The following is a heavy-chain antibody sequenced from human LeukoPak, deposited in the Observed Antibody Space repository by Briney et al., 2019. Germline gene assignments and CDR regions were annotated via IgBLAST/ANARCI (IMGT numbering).Heavy chain of an antibody. CDR1: GFTFSDSY. V-gene: IGHV3-11*01. D-gene: IGHD5-12*01. CDR2: INGGGDSI. J-gene: IGHJ4*02. Sequence: TGGSLRLSCAASGFTFSDSYMSWIRQAPGKRLEWVSYINGGGDSINYADSVKGRFTISRDNVKNSLYLQMNNLRADDTAVYFCARDASGYYSWGQGTLVTVSS. CDR3: ARDASGYYS.